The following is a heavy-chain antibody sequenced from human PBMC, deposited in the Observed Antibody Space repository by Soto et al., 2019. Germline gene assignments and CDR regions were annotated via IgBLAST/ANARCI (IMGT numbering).Heavy chain of an antibody. J-gene: IGHJ6*02. CDR3: ARDRGSSWYGRYYYYYGMDV. V-gene: IGHV4-34*01. CDR1: GGSFSGYY. D-gene: IGHD6-13*01. Sequence: ETLSLTCAVYGGSFSGYYWSWIRQPPGKGLEWIGEINHSGSTNYNPSLKSRVTISVDTSKNQFSLKLSSVTAADTAVYYCARDRGSSWYGRYYYYYGMDVWGQGTTVTVS. CDR2: INHSGST.